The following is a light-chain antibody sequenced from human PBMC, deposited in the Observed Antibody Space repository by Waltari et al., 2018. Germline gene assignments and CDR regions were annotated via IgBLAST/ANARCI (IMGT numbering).Light chain of an antibody. J-gene: IGLJ1*01. V-gene: IGLV2-14*01. CDR3: CSYTSIGTYI. CDR1: LIDFCGHHH. CDR2: DVN. Sequence: QSALAQPASVSGSPGRSITISCTRTLIDFCGHHHCAWYQQHPGKAPRTMSYDVNNRPSGIASRFDGSKSGNTASLTISGLQAEDEADYYCCSYTSIGTYIFGTGTKVTVL.